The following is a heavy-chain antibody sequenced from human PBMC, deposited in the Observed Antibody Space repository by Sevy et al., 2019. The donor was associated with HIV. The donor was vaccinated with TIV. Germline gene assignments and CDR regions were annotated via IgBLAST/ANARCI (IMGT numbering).Heavy chain of an antibody. CDR1: GFTFSSYS. CDR2: ISSSSSTI. V-gene: IGHV3-48*02. D-gene: IGHD6-13*01. J-gene: IGHJ3*02. Sequence: GGSLRLSCAASGFTFSSYSMNWVRQAPGKGLEWVSYISSSSSTIYYADSVKGRFTISRDNAKNSLYLQMNSLRDEDTAVYYCTREGKEGAASDYAFDIWGQGTMVTVSS. CDR3: TREGKEGAASDYAFDI.